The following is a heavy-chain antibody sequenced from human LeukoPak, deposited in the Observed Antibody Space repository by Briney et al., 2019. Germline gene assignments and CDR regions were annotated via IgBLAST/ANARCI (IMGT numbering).Heavy chain of an antibody. V-gene: IGHV4-34*01. D-gene: IGHD3-10*01. CDR1: GGSFSGYY. CDR3: ARQANGSGSYYNDS. Sequence: SETLSLTCAVYGGSFSGYYWSWIRQPPGKGLEWIGEINHSGSTNYNPSLKSRVTMSVDTSKNQFSLKLSSVTAADTAVYYCARQANGSGSYYNDSWGQGTLVTVSS. CDR2: INHSGST. J-gene: IGHJ5*01.